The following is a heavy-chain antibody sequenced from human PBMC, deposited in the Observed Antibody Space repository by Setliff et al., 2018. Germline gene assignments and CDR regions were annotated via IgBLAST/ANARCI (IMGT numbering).Heavy chain of an antibody. CDR3: ARDLYGSGSYGAFDI. J-gene: IGHJ3*02. V-gene: IGHV3-21*01. D-gene: IGHD3-10*01. CDR1: GFTFSSYS. CDR2: ISSSSSYI. Sequence: GSLRLSCAASGFTFSSYSMNWVRQAPGKGLEWVSYISSSSSYIYYADSVKGRFTISRDNAKNSLDLQMNNLRDEDTAVYYCARDLYGSGSYGAFDIWAQGTMVTVSS.